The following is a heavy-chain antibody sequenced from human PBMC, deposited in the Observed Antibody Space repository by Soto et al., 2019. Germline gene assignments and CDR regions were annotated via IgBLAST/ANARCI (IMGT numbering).Heavy chain of an antibody. J-gene: IGHJ3*02. D-gene: IGHD3-3*01. CDR2: IYYTGST. Sequence: SDTLSLTCTVSGDSISSYYWSWIRQPPGKGLEWIGYIYYTGSTKYNPSLKNRVTLSVDTSKNHFSLKLTSVTAADTAVYYCARYHDLWREPLDAFDIWGQGTMVTVSS. CDR3: ARYHDLWREPLDAFDI. CDR1: GDSISSYY. V-gene: IGHV4-59*01.